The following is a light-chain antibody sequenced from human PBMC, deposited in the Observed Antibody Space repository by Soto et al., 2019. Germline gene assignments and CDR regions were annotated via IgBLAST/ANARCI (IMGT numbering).Light chain of an antibody. CDR3: QQLNSYLPLT. Sequence: IQPIYIPSSLSASVGERVTITCRASQDSSSYLAWYQQKPAKAPKLLIYAASSLQSGVPSRFSGGGSGTDFALTISSLQPADFATYYCQQLNSYLPLTFGGGTKVDI. J-gene: IGKJ4*01. CDR2: AAS. V-gene: IGKV1-9*01. CDR1: QDSSSY.